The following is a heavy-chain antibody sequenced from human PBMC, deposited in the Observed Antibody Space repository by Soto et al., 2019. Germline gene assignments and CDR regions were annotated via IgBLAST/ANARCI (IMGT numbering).Heavy chain of an antibody. CDR1: GGSFSGYY. Sequence: QVQLQQWGAGLLKPSETLSLTCAVYGGSFSGYYWSWIRQPPGKGLEWLGEINHSGSTNYNPSLKSRVTISVDTSKNQFSLKLSSVTAADTAVYYCARGRDYYGSGSSRSFDYWGQGTLVTVSS. J-gene: IGHJ4*02. CDR2: INHSGST. CDR3: ARGRDYYGSGSSRSFDY. D-gene: IGHD3-10*01. V-gene: IGHV4-34*01.